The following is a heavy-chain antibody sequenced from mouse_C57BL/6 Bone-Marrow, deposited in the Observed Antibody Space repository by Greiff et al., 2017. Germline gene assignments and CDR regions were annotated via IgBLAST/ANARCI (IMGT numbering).Heavy chain of an antibody. CDR1: GYTFTSYW. D-gene: IGHD2-4*01. Sequence: QVQLQQPGAELVRPGTSVKLSCKASGYTFTSYWMHWVKQRPGQGLEWIGVIDPSDSYTNSNQKFKGKATLTVDTSSSTAYMQLSSLTSEDSAVYYCARNYDYAFDYWGQGTTLTVSS. V-gene: IGHV1-59*01. CDR3: ARNYDYAFDY. J-gene: IGHJ2*01. CDR2: IDPSDSYT.